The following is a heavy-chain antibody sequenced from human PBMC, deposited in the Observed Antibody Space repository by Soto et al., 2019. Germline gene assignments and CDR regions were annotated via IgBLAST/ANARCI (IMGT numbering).Heavy chain of an antibody. Sequence: QVQLVQSGAEVKKPGSSVKVSCKASGGTFSSYTISWVRQAPGQGLEWMGRIIPILGIANYAQKFQGRVTITADKSTSTAYMELSSLRSEDTAVYYCAGARRGLGPLYYFDYWGQGTLVTVSS. D-gene: IGHD3-16*01. J-gene: IGHJ4*02. CDR2: IIPILGIA. CDR1: GGTFSSYT. CDR3: AGARRGLGPLYYFDY. V-gene: IGHV1-69*02.